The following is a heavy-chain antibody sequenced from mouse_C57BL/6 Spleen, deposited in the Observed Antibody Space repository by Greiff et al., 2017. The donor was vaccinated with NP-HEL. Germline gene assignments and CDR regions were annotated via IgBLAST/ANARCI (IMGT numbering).Heavy chain of an antibody. V-gene: IGHV1-55*01. CDR2: IYPGSGST. D-gene: IGHD2-5*01. Sequence: VQLQQSGAELVKPGASVKMSCKASGYTFTSYWITWVKQRPGQGLEWIGDIYPGSGSTNYNEKFKSKATLTVDTSSSTAYMQLSSLTSEDSAVYYCARKENYSNQCAYWGQGTLVTVSA. J-gene: IGHJ3*01. CDR3: ARKENYSNQCAY. CDR1: GYTFTSYW.